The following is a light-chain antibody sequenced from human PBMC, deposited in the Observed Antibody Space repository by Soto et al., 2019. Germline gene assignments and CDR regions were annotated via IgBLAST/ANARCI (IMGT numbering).Light chain of an antibody. CDR1: QSVSSY. CDR3: QQRSNWPPT. Sequence: EIVLTQSPATLSLSPGERATLSFRASQSVSSYLACYQQKPGQAPRLLIYDASNRATGIPARFSGSGSGTDFTLTISSLEPEDFAVYYCQQRSNWPPTFGQGTKVDIK. CDR2: DAS. V-gene: IGKV3-11*01. J-gene: IGKJ1*01.